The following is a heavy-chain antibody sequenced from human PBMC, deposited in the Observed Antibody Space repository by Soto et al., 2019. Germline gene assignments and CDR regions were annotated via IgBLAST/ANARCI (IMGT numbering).Heavy chain of an antibody. CDR2: ISYDGSNK. V-gene: IGHV3-30-3*01. CDR1: GGTFSDYA. J-gene: IGHJ4*02. CDR3: ASPLYSGSYPDY. Sequence: PGGSLRLSYAASGGTFSDYAMHWVRQAPGKGLEWVAVISYDGSNKYYADSVKGRFTISRDNSKNTLYLQMNSLRAEDTAVYYCASPLYSGSYPDYWGQGTLVTVSS. D-gene: IGHD1-26*01.